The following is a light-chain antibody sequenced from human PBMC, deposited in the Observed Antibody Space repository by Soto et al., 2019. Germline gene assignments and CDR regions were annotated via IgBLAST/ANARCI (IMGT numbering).Light chain of an antibody. CDR2: AST. V-gene: IGKV1-9*01. J-gene: IGKJ4*01. CDR1: QGISSY. Sequence: IQLTQSPSSLSASVGDRVTITCRASQGISSYLAWYQQKPGKAPKLLNYASTSLQSGVPSWFSGSGSGTDFTLTISSLQPEDFATYYCQQLDSYPLTFGGGTKVDIK. CDR3: QQLDSYPLT.